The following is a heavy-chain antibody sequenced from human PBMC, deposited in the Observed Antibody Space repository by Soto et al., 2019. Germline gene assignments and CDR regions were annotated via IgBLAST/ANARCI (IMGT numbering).Heavy chain of an antibody. Sequence: QVQLVESGGGVVQPGRSLRLSCAASGFTFSSYGMHWVRQAPGKGLEWVAVISYDGSNKYYADSVKGRFTISRDNSKNTLYLQMNSLRAEDTAVYYCATMGEIQLWSDPPIAATFDYWGQGTLVTVSS. CDR2: ISYDGSNK. J-gene: IGHJ4*02. CDR1: GFTFSSYG. CDR3: ATMGEIQLWSDPPIAATFDY. V-gene: IGHV3-30*03. D-gene: IGHD5-18*01.